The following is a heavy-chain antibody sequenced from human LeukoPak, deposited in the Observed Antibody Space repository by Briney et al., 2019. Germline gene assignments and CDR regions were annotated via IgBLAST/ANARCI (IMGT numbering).Heavy chain of an antibody. J-gene: IGHJ4*02. CDR1: GFTFSSYS. CDR3: ACSSWYRPQTDY. CDR2: ISSSSYI. D-gene: IGHD6-13*01. V-gene: IGHV3-21*01. Sequence: GGSLRLSCAASGFTFSSYSMNWVRQAPGKGLEWVSSISSSSYIYYADSVKGRFTISRDNAKNSLYLQMNSLRAEDTAVYYCACSSWYRPQTDYWGQGTLVTGFS.